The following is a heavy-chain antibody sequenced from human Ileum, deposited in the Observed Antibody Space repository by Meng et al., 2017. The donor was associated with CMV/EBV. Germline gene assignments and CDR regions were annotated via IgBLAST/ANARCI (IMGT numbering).Heavy chain of an antibody. D-gene: IGHD3-22*01. CDR3: AREGPYYDSGWYIDY. CDR1: SGSISSGSYY. J-gene: IGHJ4*02. V-gene: IGHV4-61*02. CDR2: IYTSGST. Sequence: QGQLQESGPELLQPSQTLSLTCTVSSGSISSGSYYWSWIRQPAGKGLEWIGRIYTSGSTNYNPSLRSRVTISVDTFKNQFSLKLSSVTAADTAVYYCAREGPYYDSGWYIDYWGQGTLVTVSS.